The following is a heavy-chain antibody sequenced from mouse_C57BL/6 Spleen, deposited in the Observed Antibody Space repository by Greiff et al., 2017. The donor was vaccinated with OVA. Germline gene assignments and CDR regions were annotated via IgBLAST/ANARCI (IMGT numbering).Heavy chain of an antibody. D-gene: IGHD2-1*01. CDR2: IYPSDSET. Sequence: QVQLQQPGAELVRPGSSVKLSCKASGYTFTSYWMDWVKQRPGQGLEWIGNIYPSDSETHYNQKFKDKATLTVDKSSSTASMQLSSLTSEDSAVYDCARDGNGCAYWGQGTLVTVSA. CDR3: ARDGNGCAY. CDR1: GYTFTSYW. J-gene: IGHJ3*01. V-gene: IGHV1-61*01.